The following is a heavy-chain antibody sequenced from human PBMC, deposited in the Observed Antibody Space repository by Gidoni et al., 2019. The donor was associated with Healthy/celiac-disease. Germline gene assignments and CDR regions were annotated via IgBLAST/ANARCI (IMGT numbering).Heavy chain of an antibody. D-gene: IGHD3-10*01. CDR2: IYSGGST. Sequence: EVQLVESGGGLVQPGGSLRLPCAASGLPVSSNYMRWVRQAPGKGLEWVSVIYSGGSTYYADSVKGRFTSSRHNSKNTLYLQMNSLRAEDTAVYYCARDNALRSGHAFDIWGQGTMVTVSS. CDR3: ARDNALRSGHAFDI. V-gene: IGHV3-53*04. J-gene: IGHJ3*02. CDR1: GLPVSSNY.